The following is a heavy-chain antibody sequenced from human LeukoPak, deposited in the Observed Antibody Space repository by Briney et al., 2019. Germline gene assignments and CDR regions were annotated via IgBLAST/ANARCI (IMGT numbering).Heavy chain of an antibody. Sequence: TGGSLRLSCAASGFTFSSYNMNWVRQAPGKGLEWVSSISGSSSYMYYADSLKGRFTISRDNAKNSLYLQMNSLRAEDSAMYYCARVKEASAFDIWGQGTMVTVSS. CDR2: ISGSSSYM. V-gene: IGHV3-21*01. CDR3: ARVKEASAFDI. J-gene: IGHJ3*02. CDR1: GFTFSSYN. D-gene: IGHD5-12*01.